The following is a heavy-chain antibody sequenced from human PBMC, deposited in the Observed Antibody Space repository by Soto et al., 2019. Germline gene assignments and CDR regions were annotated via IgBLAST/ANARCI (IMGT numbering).Heavy chain of an antibody. CDR1: GFTFSSYS. J-gene: IGHJ4*02. V-gene: IGHV3-21*01. D-gene: IGHD6-19*01. Sequence: GGSLRLSCAASGFTFSSYSMNWVRQAPGKGLEWVSSISSSSSYIYYADSVKGRFTISRDNAKNSLYLQMNSLRAEDTAVYYCERACSSGWPGLWGQGTLVTVSS. CDR2: ISSSSSYI. CDR3: ERACSSGWPGL.